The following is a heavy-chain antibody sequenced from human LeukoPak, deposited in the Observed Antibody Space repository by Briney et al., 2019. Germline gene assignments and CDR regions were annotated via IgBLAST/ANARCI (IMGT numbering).Heavy chain of an antibody. D-gene: IGHD6-19*01. CDR3: ARGHSSGWYSYYFDY. Sequence: PSETLSLTCAVYGGSFSGYYWGWIRQPPGKGLGWIGEINHSGSTNYNPSLKSRVTISVDTSKNQFSLKLSSVTAADTAVYYCARGHSSGWYSYYFDYWGQGTLVTVSS. CDR1: GGSFSGYY. CDR2: INHSGST. J-gene: IGHJ4*02. V-gene: IGHV4-34*01.